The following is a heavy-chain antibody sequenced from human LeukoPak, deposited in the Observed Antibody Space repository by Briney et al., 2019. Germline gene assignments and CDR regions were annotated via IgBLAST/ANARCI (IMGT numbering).Heavy chain of an antibody. CDR1: GYSFTSYW. V-gene: IGHV5-51*01. CDR3: ARQNYGDYGDHGFDI. CDR2: IYPGDSDT. D-gene: IGHD4-17*01. Sequence: GESLKISCKGSGYSFTSYWIGWVRQMPGKGLEWMGIIYPGDSDTRYSPSFQGQVTISADKSISTAYLQWSSLKASDTAMYYCARQNYGDYGDHGFDIWGQGTMATVSS. J-gene: IGHJ3*02.